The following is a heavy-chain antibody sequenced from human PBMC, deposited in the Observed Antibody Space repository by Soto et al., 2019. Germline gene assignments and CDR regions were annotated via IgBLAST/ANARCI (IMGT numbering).Heavy chain of an antibody. D-gene: IGHD2-2*01. CDR2: INAGNGKT. Sequence: QVQLVQSGAEEKKPGASVKVPCMASGYTFTRYAMHWVRQAPGQRLEWMGWINAGNGKTKYAQKFQGRVTITRDTSASTAYMERISLRSEDTAVYYCAGEEHCIGTSCRIDYWGQGTLVTVSS. J-gene: IGHJ4*02. V-gene: IGHV1-3*05. CDR1: GYTFTRYA. CDR3: AGEEHCIGTSCRIDY.